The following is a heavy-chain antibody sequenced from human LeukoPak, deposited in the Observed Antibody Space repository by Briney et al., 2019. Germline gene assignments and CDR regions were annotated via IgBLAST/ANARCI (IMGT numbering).Heavy chain of an antibody. J-gene: IGHJ4*02. CDR2: ISYDGSNK. CDR1: GFTFSSYA. Sequence: GGSLRLSCAASGFTFSSYAMHWVRQAPGKGLEWVAVISYDGSNKYYADSVKGRFTISRDNSKNTLYPQMNSLRAEDTAVYYCARVWQWLAPYDYWGQGTLVTVSS. CDR3: ARVWQWLAPYDY. V-gene: IGHV3-30*04. D-gene: IGHD6-19*01.